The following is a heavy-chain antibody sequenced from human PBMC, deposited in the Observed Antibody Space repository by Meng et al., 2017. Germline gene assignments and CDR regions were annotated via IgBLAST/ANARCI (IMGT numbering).Heavy chain of an antibody. D-gene: IGHD6-13*01. CDR2: INPKSGDT. J-gene: IGHJ4*02. CDR1: GSTFPDSW. Sequence: QGEGVQCGAEVTKPGAHGKVACKAFGSTFPDSWLTWVRRATGQGLEWMGRINPKSGDTHYAQRFQGRVTMTGDTSISTAYMELSGLRSDDTAMYYCARDEDISAAGKLFGDYWGQGTLVTVSS. V-gene: IGHV1-2*06. CDR3: ARDEDISAAGKLFGDY.